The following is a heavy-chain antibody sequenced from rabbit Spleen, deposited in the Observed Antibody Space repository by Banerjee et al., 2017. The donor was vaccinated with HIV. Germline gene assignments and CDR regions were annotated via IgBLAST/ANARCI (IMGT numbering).Heavy chain of an antibody. D-gene: IGHD1-1*01. CDR2: AYAGSSVST. V-gene: IGHV1S40*01. J-gene: IGHJ4*01. CDR1: GFSFNSGYG. Sequence: QSLEESGGGLAKPGASLTLTCKASGFSFNSGYGKCWVRQAPGKGLAWVACAYAGSSVSTYPATWAKRLFTLSKTTSTTVPLQMTSLTAADTATYFCARDLVGVIGWNFNLWGPGTLVTVS. CDR3: ARDLVGVIGWNFNL.